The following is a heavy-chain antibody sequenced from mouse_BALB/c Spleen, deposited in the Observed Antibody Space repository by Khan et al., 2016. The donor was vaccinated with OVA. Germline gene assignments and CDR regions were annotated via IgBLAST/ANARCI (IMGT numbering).Heavy chain of an antibody. J-gene: IGHJ1*01. V-gene: IGHV5-17*02. CDR1: GFTFSSFG. Sequence: EVQGVESGGGLVQPGGSRKLSCEASGFTFSSFGIHWVRQAPKKGLEWVAYISSGSSTIYYVDTVKGRSTISRDNPKNTLFLQMTSLRSEDTAMXYGAGSGGHFHWYFDVWGAGTSVTVSS. D-gene: IGHD3-1*01. CDR2: ISSGSSTI. CDR3: AGSGGHFHWYFDV.